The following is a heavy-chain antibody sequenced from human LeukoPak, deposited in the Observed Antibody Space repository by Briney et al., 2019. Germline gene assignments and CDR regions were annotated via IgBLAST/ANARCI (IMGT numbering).Heavy chain of an antibody. J-gene: IGHJ4*02. V-gene: IGHV3-43*02. D-gene: IGHD2-21*02. Sequence: GGSLRLSCAASGFTFSNYVMGWVRQDPGKGLQWVSIINGSGSFTSYADSVKGRFTISRDNSKNSLYLQMNSLRTEDTALYYCAKDSVAYCGGDCYSVYFDYWGQGTLVTVSS. CDR3: AKDSVAYCGGDCYSVYFDY. CDR1: GFTFSNYV. CDR2: INGSGSFT.